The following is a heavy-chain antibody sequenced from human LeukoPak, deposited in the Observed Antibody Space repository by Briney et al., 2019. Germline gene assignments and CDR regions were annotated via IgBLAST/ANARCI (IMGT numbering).Heavy chain of an antibody. Sequence: PGRSLRLSCAASGFGFSSYGMHWVRQAPGKGLEWVAVISYDGSNKYYADSVKGRFTISRDNSKNTLYLQMNSLRAEDTAVYYCARDRIREGLDYWGQGTLVTVSS. D-gene: IGHD5-18*01. CDR2: ISYDGSNK. J-gene: IGHJ4*02. CDR3: ARDRIREGLDY. V-gene: IGHV3-30-3*01. CDR1: GFGFSSYG.